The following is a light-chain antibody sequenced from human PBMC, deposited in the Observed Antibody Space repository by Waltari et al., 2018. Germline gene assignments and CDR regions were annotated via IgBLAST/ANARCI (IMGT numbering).Light chain of an antibody. J-gene: IGLJ3*02. V-gene: IGLV2-23*02. CDR3: CSYAGNKWL. Sequence: QSALTQPASVSGSPGQSIPIPCSGSSGDVGMFNLVSWYQQPPGKAPQLIIYHVNDRPSGVSYRFSASKSGHTASLTISGLQPEDEADYYCCSYAGNKWLFGGGTKVTVL. CDR2: HVN. CDR1: SGDVGMFNL.